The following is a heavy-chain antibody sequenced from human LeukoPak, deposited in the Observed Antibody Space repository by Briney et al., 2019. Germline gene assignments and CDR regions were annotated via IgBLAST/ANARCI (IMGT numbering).Heavy chain of an antibody. CDR3: AKDGGAGDRGDYYYGMDV. CDR2: ISSSSSYI. J-gene: IGHJ6*02. Sequence: GGSLRLSCAASGFTFSSYSMDWVRQAPGKGLERVSSISSSSSYIYYADSVKGRFTISRDNAKNSLYLQMNSLRAEDTALYYCAKDGGAGDRGDYYYGMDVWGQGTTVTVSS. V-gene: IGHV3-21*04. D-gene: IGHD3-10*01. CDR1: GFTFSSYS.